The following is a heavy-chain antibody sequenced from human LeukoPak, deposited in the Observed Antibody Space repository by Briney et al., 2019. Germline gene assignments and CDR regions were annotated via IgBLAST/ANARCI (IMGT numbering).Heavy chain of an antibody. D-gene: IGHD3-3*01. Sequence: SETLSLTCTVSGGSISSYYWSWIRQPPGKGLEWIGYIYYSGSTNYNPSLKSRVTISVDTSKNQFSLKLSSVTAADTAVYYCARVSRYDFWSGKNYYYYYYMDVWGKGTTVTVSS. CDR1: GGSISSYY. J-gene: IGHJ6*03. V-gene: IGHV4-59*01. CDR3: ARVSRYDFWSGKNYYYYYYMDV. CDR2: IYYSGST.